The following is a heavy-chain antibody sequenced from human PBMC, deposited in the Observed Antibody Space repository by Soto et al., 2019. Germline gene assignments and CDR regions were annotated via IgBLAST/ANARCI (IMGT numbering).Heavy chain of an antibody. CDR1: GYSFISSW. V-gene: IGHV5-51*01. Sequence: GESLKISCQASGYSFISSWIGWVRQRPGKGLEWMGIIYPGDSDTRYSPSFQGQVTISADKSTSTAYLQWSSLKASDTATYYCARMMAASGTEFDHWGQGDMVTV. CDR3: ARMMAASGTEFDH. CDR2: IYPGDSDT. J-gene: IGHJ4*02. D-gene: IGHD6-13*01.